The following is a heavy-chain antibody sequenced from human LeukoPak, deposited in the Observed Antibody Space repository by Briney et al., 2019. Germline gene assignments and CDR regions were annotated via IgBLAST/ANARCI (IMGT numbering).Heavy chain of an antibody. CDR3: VRRDTGWNYFDY. CDR2: IYYTGKN. J-gene: IGHJ4*02. CDR1: GGSINSHY. Sequence: SETLSLTCAVSGGSINSHYWGWVRQPPGKGLQWIGDIYYTGKNNYNPSLKSRVTISLDTSKDHLSLNLTSVLAADTAIYYCVRRDTGWNYFDYWGQGILVTVSS. D-gene: IGHD6-19*01. V-gene: IGHV4-59*08.